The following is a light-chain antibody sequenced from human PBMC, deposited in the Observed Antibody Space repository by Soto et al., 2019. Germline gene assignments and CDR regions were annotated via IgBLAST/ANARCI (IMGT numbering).Light chain of an antibody. CDR1: SSDVGGYNY. J-gene: IGLJ1*01. V-gene: IGLV2-14*01. CDR2: EVS. CDR3: CSYVGARTYV. Sequence: QSALTQPASVSGSPGQSITISCTGTSSDVGGYNYVSWYQQHPGKAPKLMIYEVSNRPSGVSNRFSGSKSGNTASLTISGLQAEDEADYYCCSYVGARTYVFGTGTKVTAL.